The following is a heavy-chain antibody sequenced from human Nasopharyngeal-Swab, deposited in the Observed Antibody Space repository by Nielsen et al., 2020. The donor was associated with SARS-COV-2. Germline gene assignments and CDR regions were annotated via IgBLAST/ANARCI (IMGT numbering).Heavy chain of an antibody. CDR3: ARDSELLTNYYGLDY. CDR2: ISYDGSNK. J-gene: IGHJ4*02. D-gene: IGHD3-9*01. V-gene: IGHV3-33*05. Sequence: WIRQPPGKGLEWVAVISYDGSNKYYADSVKGRFTISRDNSKNTLYLHMNSLRDEDTALYYCARDSELLTNYYGLDYWGQGTLVTVSS.